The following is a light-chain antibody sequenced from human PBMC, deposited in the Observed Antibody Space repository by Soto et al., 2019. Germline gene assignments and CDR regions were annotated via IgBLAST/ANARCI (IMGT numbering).Light chain of an antibody. CDR3: QQRNNWPRGT. CDR1: QSVSSY. Sequence: EIVLTQSPATLSLSPGERATLSCRASQSVSSYLAWYQQKPGQAPRLLIYDASNRATGIPARFSGIGSGTDFTLTISSLEPEDFAVYYCQQRNNWPRGTFGQGTRLEIK. V-gene: IGKV3-11*01. J-gene: IGKJ5*01. CDR2: DAS.